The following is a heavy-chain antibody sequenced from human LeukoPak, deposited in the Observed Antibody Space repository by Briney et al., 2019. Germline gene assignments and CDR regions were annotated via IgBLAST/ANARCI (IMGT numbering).Heavy chain of an antibody. CDR2: IYYSGST. D-gene: IGHD5-24*01. V-gene: IGHV4-39*07. Sequence: SETLSLTCTVSGGSISSSSYYWGWIRQPPGKGLEWIGSIYYSGSTYYNPSLKSRVTISVDTSKNQFSLKLSSVTAADTAVYYCARGGWLQLARFDYWGQGTLVTVSS. CDR1: GGSISSSSYY. J-gene: IGHJ4*02. CDR3: ARGGWLQLARFDY.